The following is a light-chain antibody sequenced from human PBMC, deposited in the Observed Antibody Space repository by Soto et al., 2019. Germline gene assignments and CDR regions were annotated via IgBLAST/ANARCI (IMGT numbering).Light chain of an antibody. Sequence: EIVLTQSPGTLSLSPGERATLSCRASQSVSSSYLAWYQQKPGQAPRLLLYGASSRATGIPDRFSGSGSGPDFTLLISRLEPEDFAVYYCQQYGSAPWTFGQGTKVEIK. CDR3: QQYGSAPWT. V-gene: IGKV3-20*01. CDR2: GAS. J-gene: IGKJ1*01. CDR1: QSVSSSY.